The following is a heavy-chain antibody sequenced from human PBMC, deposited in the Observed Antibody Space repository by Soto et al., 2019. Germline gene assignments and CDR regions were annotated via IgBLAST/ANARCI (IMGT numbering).Heavy chain of an antibody. CDR1: GFSISNARMA. CDR3: SWFTILRLEFSNYYSGMDF. CDR2: MFSTDEK. Sequence: QVTLKESGPVMVKASATLAVTCTVSGFSISNARMAVSWIRQPPGKALERLAPMFSTDEKSHNTSLKTRRAISHDTSRSQVVLTMTNVDPVYTATYSFSWFTILRLEFSNYYSGMDFCCQETTVTVSS. D-gene: IGHD3-10*01. V-gene: IGHV2-26*01. J-gene: IGHJ6*02.